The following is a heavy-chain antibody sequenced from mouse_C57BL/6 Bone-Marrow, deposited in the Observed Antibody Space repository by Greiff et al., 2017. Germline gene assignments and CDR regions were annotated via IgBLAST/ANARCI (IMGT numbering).Heavy chain of an antibody. CDR1: GFNIKDYY. Sequence: EVQLQQSGAELVKPGASVKLSCTASGFNIKDYYMHWVKQRTEQGLEWIGRIDPEDGETKYAPKFQGKATITADTSSNTAYLHLSSLTSEDTAVFYSVPLFSSGRLPWYFDVWGAGTPLTVSP. J-gene: IGHJ1*01. CDR2: IDPEDGET. D-gene: IGHD1-1*01. V-gene: IGHV14-2*01. CDR3: VPLFSSGRLPWYFDV.